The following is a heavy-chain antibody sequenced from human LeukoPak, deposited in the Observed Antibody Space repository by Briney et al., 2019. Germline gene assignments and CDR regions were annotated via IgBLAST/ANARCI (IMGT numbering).Heavy chain of an antibody. J-gene: IGHJ4*02. CDR2: TSTSGNT. CDR1: GDSFRSGPYY. D-gene: IGHD3-9*01. CDR3: ARGQLLHFASSGWFFDY. V-gene: IGHV4-61*02. Sequence: PSETLSLTCTVSGDSFRSGPYYWSWIRQPAGKTLEWIGRTSTSGNTISNPSLKSRATISVDTSKNQFSLKLTSVTAADTAVYYCARGQLLHFASSGWFFDYWGQGILVTVSS.